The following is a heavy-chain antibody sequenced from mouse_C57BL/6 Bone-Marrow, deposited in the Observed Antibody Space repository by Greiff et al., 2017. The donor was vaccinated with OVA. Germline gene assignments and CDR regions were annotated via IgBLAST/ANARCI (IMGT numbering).Heavy chain of an antibody. D-gene: IGHD2-5*01. CDR1: GYTFTSYW. CDR3: ARLRYSNYYFDY. Sequence: VQLQQPGAELVKPGASVKLSCKASGYTFTSYWMQWVKQRPGQGLEWIGEIDPSDSYTNYNQKFKGKATLTVDTSSSTAYMQLSSLTSEDSAVYYCARLRYSNYYFDYWGQGTTLTVSS. CDR2: IDPSDSYT. V-gene: IGHV1-50*01. J-gene: IGHJ2*01.